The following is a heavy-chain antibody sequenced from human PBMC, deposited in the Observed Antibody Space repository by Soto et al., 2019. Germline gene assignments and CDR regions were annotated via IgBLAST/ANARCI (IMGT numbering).Heavy chain of an antibody. Sequence: QTKGSLRLSCAASGFTFSSYGMYWVRQAPGKGLEWVAGISYDGTKEYYTDSVKGRFTISRDNSKNTLYLQISSLGAEDTALYYCTKGSYNGICSDFDYWGHGTLVTVSS. D-gene: IGHD1-26*01. J-gene: IGHJ4*01. CDR2: ISYDGTKE. V-gene: IGHV3-30*18. CDR1: GFTFSSYG. CDR3: TKGSYNGICSDFDY.